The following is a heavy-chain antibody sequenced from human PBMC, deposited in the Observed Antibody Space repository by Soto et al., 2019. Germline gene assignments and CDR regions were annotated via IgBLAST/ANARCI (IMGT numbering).Heavy chain of an antibody. Sequence: QVQLQESGPGLVKPSGTLSLTCALSGASIITDNWWSWVRQPPGKEKEWIGEIYHSGNTNFNPSVKCRVTISVDTSKYQFSLTVSSVTAADTAIYYCARASASSKLRGVVINWGQGTLVTVSS. J-gene: IGHJ4*02. CDR2: IYHSGNT. CDR3: ARASASSKLRGVVIN. D-gene: IGHD3-10*01. V-gene: IGHV4-4*02. CDR1: GASIITDNW.